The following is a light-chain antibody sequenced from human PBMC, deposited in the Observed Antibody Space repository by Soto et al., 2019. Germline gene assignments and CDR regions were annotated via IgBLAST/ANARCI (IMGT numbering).Light chain of an antibody. V-gene: IGLV2-14*01. CDR3: SSYTSSSTPFYV. CDR1: SSDVGGYNY. J-gene: IGLJ1*01. CDR2: DVS. Sequence: QSVLTLPASVSGSPGQSITISCTGTSSDVGGYNYVSWYQQHPGKAPKLMIYDVSNRPSGVSNRFSGSKSGNTASLTISGLQAEDEADYYCSSYTSSSTPFYVFGTGTKVTVL.